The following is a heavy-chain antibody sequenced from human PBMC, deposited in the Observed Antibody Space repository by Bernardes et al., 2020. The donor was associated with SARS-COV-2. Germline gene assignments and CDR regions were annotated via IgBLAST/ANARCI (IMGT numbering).Heavy chain of an antibody. CDR2: FDPEDGET. Sequence: ASVKVSCKVSGYTLTELSMHWVRQAPGKGLEWMGGFDPEDGETIHAQKFQGRVTMTEDTSTDTAYMELSSLRSEDTAVYYCATDQRYYDILTGRAYYYGMDVWGQGTTVTVSS. D-gene: IGHD3-9*01. CDR3: ATDQRYYDILTGRAYYYGMDV. J-gene: IGHJ6*02. V-gene: IGHV1-24*01. CDR1: GYTLTELS.